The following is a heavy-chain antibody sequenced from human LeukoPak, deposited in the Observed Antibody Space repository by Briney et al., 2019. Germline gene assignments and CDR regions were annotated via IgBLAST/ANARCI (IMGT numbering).Heavy chain of an antibody. J-gene: IGHJ5*02. CDR2: IYPGDSDT. CDR1: GYSFTSYW. V-gene: IGHV5-51*01. Sequence: GESLKISCKGSGYSFTSYWIAWVRQMPGKGLEWMGIIYPGDSDTRYSPSLQGLVTISADKSISTAYVQWSSLKASDTAMYYCARLYDILASNSFDPWGQGTLVTVSS. D-gene: IGHD3-9*01. CDR3: ARLYDILASNSFDP.